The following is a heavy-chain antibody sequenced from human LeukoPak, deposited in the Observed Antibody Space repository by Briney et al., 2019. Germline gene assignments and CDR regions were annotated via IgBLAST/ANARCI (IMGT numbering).Heavy chain of an antibody. Sequence: SETLSLTCTVSGGSISSYYWGWIRQPPGKGLEWIGSIYYSGSTYYNPSLKSRVTISVDTSKNQFSLKLSSVTAADTAVYYCARIKALVLGVDYYYGMDVWGQGTTVTVSS. CDR2: IYYSGST. V-gene: IGHV4-39*01. D-gene: IGHD6-13*01. CDR3: ARIKALVLGVDYYYGMDV. CDR1: GGSISSYY. J-gene: IGHJ6*02.